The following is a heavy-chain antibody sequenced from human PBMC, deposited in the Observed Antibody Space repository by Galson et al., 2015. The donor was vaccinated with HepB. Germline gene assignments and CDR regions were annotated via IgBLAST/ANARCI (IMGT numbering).Heavy chain of an antibody. CDR3: TRQRGYSYCHVDY. CDR1: GLTFSGSA. D-gene: IGHD5-18*01. J-gene: IGHJ4*02. Sequence: SLRLYCAASGLTFSGSAMPWFRQASGEGLEWVGRLRSKASGYATAYAAAVKGRFTISRDDSKNTAYLQMNSLKTEATALYYCTRQRGYSYCHVDYWGQGTLVTVSS. V-gene: IGHV3-73*01. CDR2: LRSKASGYAT.